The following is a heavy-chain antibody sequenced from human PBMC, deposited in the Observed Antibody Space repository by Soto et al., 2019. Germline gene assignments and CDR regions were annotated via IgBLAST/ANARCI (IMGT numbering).Heavy chain of an antibody. Sequence: SETLSLTCAVSGYSISSDYSWGWIRQPPGKGLEWIGSIYHSGTTYYNPSLRSRVTISADTSENKFSLTLKSVTAADTAVYFCARDFERSAIGPWGQGTSVTVSS. D-gene: IGHD3-9*01. CDR3: ARDFERSAIGP. CDR2: IYHSGTT. CDR1: GYSISSDYS. V-gene: IGHV4-38-2*01. J-gene: IGHJ5*02.